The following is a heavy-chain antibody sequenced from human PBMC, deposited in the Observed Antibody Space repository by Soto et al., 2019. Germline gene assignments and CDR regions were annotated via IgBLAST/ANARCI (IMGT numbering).Heavy chain of an antibody. CDR2: IIPILGIA. CDR1: GGTFSSYT. Sequence: QVQLVQSGAEVKKPGSSVKVSCKASGGTFSSYTISWVRQAPGQGLEWMGRIIPILGIANYAQKFQGRVTITADKSTSTAYMELSRLRSEDTAVYYCARSIYCSSTSCYTGNWFDPWGQGTLVTVSS. D-gene: IGHD2-2*02. J-gene: IGHJ5*02. CDR3: ARSIYCSSTSCYTGNWFDP. V-gene: IGHV1-69*02.